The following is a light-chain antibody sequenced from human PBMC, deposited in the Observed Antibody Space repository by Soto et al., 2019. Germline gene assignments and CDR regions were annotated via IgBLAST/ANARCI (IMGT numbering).Light chain of an antibody. Sequence: DIQLTQSPFFLSASVGDRVTISCRASQAIYSYLAWYQQKPGKAPKLLIFGASKLQSGVPSRFSGSGSGTEFTLTISSLQPEDFATYYCQQYNSYSLTFGQGTKVEIK. CDR2: GAS. J-gene: IGKJ1*01. CDR1: QAIYSY. V-gene: IGKV1-9*01. CDR3: QQYNSYSLT.